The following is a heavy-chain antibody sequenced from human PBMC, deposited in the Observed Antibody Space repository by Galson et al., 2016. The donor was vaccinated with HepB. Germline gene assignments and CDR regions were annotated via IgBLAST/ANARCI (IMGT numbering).Heavy chain of an antibody. J-gene: IGHJ4*02. CDR2: IYHSGST. CDR3: AGVAAAGHVDF. Sequence: SETLSLTCAVSGASVSNMNWWSWVRQPPGKGLEWIGEIYHSGSTNYNPSLKSRVTMSVDKSKNQFSLKLSSVTAADTAVYYCAGVAAAGHVDFWGQGTLVTVSS. CDR1: GASVSNMNW. V-gene: IGHV4-4*02. D-gene: IGHD6-13*01.